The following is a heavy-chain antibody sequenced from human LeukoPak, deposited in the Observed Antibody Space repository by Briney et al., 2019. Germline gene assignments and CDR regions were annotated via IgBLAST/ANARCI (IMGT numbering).Heavy chain of an antibody. CDR1: GFSFSTYW. CDR3: ARAGGYEPIDY. J-gene: IGHJ4*02. V-gene: IGHV3-7*03. CDR2: IKQDGSDK. Sequence: PGGSLRLSCAASGFSFSTYWMTWVRQAPGKGLEWVANIKQDGSDKYYVDSVKGRFTISRDNAKNSLYLQMNSLRAEDAAVYYCARAGGYEPIDYWGQGTLVTVSS. D-gene: IGHD5-12*01.